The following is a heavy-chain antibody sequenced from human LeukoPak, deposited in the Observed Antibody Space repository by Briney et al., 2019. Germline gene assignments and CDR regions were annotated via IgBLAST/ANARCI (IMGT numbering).Heavy chain of an antibody. J-gene: IGHJ4*02. CDR1: GGSISSYY. D-gene: IGHD6-19*01. CDR2: IYYSGST. Sequence: SETLSLTCTVSGGSISSYYWSWIRQPPGKGLEWIGYIYYSGSTNYNPSLKSRVTISVDTSKNQFSLKLSSVTAADTAVYYCVRAVAGGNDYWGQGTLVTVSS. V-gene: IGHV4-59*01. CDR3: VRAVAGGNDY.